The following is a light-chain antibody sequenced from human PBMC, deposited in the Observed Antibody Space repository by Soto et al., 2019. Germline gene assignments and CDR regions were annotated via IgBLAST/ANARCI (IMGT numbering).Light chain of an antibody. CDR1: QSISTW. CDR2: DGS. V-gene: IGKV1-5*01. CDR3: QHYNDYSTWT. J-gene: IGKJ1*01. Sequence: IQVIQSPSTLYAAVGDRVTITCRDSQSISTWLAWYQQKPGKAPKLLIYDGSILETGVPSRFSGSGSGTEFTLTISSLQPDEFATYYCQHYNDYSTWTFGQGTKVDIK.